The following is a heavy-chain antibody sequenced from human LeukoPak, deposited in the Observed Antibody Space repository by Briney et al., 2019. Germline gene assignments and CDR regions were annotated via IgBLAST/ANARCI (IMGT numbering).Heavy chain of an antibody. J-gene: IGHJ4*02. CDR2: ISYDGSNK. Sequence: PGGSLRLSCAASGFTFSSYGMHWVRQAPGKGLEWVAVISYDGSNKYYADSVKGRFTISRDNAKNSLFLQMNSLRAEDTAVYYCTRDFGGYCSGGSCYSGWSDYWGQGTLVTVSS. V-gene: IGHV3-30*03. CDR3: TRDFGGYCSGGSCYSGWSDY. CDR1: GFTFSSYG. D-gene: IGHD2-15*01.